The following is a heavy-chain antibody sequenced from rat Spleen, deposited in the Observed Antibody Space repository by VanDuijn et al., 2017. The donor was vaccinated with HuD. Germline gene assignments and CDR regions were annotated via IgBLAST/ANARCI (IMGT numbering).Heavy chain of an antibody. CDR1: GFSLISYS. D-gene: IGHD1-6*01. J-gene: IGHJ3*01. CDR2: IWGDGST. Sequence: QVQLKESGPGLVQPSQTLSLTCTVSGFSLISYSVNWVRQPPGKGLEWMGGIWGDGSTNYNSALKNRLNISRDTSKSQVFLKMNSLQTEDTGTYYCARGRYTTDYYYPNWFAYWGPGTLVTVSS. CDR3: ARGRYTTDYYYPNWFAY. V-gene: IGHV2-13*01.